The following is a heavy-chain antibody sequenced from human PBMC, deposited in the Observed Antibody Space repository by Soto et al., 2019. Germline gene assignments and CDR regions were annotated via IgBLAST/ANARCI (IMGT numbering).Heavy chain of an antibody. V-gene: IGHV3-21*04. Sequence: SGGSLRLSCAASGFTFSSYSMNWVRQAPGKGLEWVSSISSSSSYIYYADSVKGRFTISRDNSKNTLYLQMNSLRAEDTAVYYCAKPVAMVVAATDYYFDYWGQGTLVTVSS. CDR2: ISSSSSYI. CDR1: GFTFSSYS. J-gene: IGHJ4*02. D-gene: IGHD2-15*01. CDR3: AKPVAMVVAATDYYFDY.